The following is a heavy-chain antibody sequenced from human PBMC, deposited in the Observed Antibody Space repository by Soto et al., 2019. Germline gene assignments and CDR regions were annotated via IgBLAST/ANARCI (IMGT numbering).Heavy chain of an antibody. V-gene: IGHV4-59*01. CDR2: IYYSGST. D-gene: IGHD5-12*01. J-gene: IGHJ4*02. CDR3: ARQDESSGYGNFDY. CDR1: GGSISSYY. Sequence: SETLSLTCTVSGGSISSYYWSWIRQPPGKGLEWIGYIYYSGSTNYNPSLKSRVTISVDTSKNQFSLKLSSVTAADTAVYYCARQDESSGYGNFDYWGQGTLVTVSS.